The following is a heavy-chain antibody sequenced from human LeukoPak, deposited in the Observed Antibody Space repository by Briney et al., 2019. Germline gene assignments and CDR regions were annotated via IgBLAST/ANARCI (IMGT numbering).Heavy chain of an antibody. V-gene: IGHV3-30*18. J-gene: IGHJ4*02. CDR3: AKGMGAPYYFDY. D-gene: IGHD1-26*01. Sequence: GGSLRLSCAASGFTLSSYGMHWVRQAPGKGLEWVAVISYDGSNKYYADSVKGRFTISRDNSKNTLYLQMNSLRAEDTAVYYCAKGMGAPYYFDYWGQGTLVTVSS. CDR1: GFTLSSYG. CDR2: ISYDGSNK.